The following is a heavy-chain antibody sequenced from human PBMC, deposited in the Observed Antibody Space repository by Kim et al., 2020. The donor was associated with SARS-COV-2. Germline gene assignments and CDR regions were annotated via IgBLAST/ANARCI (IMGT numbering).Heavy chain of an antibody. CDR3: ARHGGAGAQEGTHYYYYGMEV. J-gene: IGHJ6*02. CDR1: GYMFTNYY. V-gene: IGHV1-46*01. CDR2: INPSGGAT. D-gene: IGHD1-26*01. Sequence: ASVKVSCKASGYMFTNYYMYWVRQAPGQGLECMGIINPSGGATAYAPKFQDRVTMTGDTSTSTVYMELTSLRSEDTAIYFCARHGGAGAQEGTHYYYYGMEVWGQGTTVTVSS.